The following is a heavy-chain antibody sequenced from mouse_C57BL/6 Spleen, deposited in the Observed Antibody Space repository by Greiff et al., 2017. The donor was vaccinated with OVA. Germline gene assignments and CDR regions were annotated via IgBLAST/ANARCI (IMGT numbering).Heavy chain of an antibody. V-gene: IGHV5-4*01. CDR2: ISDGGSYT. D-gene: IGHD5-1*01. J-gene: IGHJ2*01. CDR3: AREEESNYLDY. CDR1: GFTFSSYA. Sequence: EVMLVESGGGLVKPGGSLKLSCAASGFTFSSYAMSWVRQTPEKRLEWVATISDGGSYTYYPDNVKGRFTISRDNAKNNLYLQMSHLKSEDTAMYYCAREEESNYLDYWGQGTTLTVSS.